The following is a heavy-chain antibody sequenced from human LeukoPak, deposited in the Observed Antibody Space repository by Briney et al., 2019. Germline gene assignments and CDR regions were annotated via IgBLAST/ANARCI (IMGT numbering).Heavy chain of an antibody. V-gene: IGHV4-34*01. CDR3: ARGRPTFRHYFDY. CDR2: INNSGST. Sequence: SETLSLTCAVNGGSFSGYYWTWIRQPPGKGLEWIGEINNSGSTNYNPSLKSRVTISGVTSKRQFSLKLTSVTAADTAVYYCARGRPTFRHYFDYWGQGILGNGSS. J-gene: IGHJ4*02. CDR1: GGSFSGYY.